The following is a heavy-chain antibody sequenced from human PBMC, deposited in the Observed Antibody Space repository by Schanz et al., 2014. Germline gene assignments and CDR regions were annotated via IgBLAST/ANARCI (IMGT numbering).Heavy chain of an antibody. J-gene: IGHJ6*02. Sequence: QVQLIQSGAEVKKPGASVKVSCTASGYTFTSYDINWVRQAPGQGLEWLGWMNPNSGNPGFAQKFRGRVTMTRNTSMSTAYMELSSLRSEDTAVYYCASALTTWGGMDVWGQGTTVTVSS. CDR1: GYTFTSYD. V-gene: IGHV1-8*01. CDR2: MNPNSGNP. CDR3: ASALTTWGGMDV. D-gene: IGHD4-4*01.